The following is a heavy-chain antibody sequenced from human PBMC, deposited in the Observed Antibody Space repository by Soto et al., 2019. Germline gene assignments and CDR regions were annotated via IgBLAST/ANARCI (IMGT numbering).Heavy chain of an antibody. CDR3: ARDWSTAQQENY. V-gene: IGHV3-30-3*01. J-gene: IGHJ4*02. CDR2: ISYDGSNK. CDR1: GFTFSSYA. Sequence: PGGSLRLSCAASGFTFSSYAMHWVRQAPGKGLEWVAVISYDGSNKYYADSVKGRFTISRDNSKNTLYLQMNSLRAEDTAVYYCARDWSTAQQENYWGQGTLVTVSS. D-gene: IGHD3-3*01.